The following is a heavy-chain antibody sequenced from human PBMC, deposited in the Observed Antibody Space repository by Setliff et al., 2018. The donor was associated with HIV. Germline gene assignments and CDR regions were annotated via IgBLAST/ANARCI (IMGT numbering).Heavy chain of an antibody. Sequence: SETLSLTCSVSGDSIIIGGYYWSWIRQHPGKGLEWIGYIYNSGGTYYNPSLKSRITMSIDTSKNQFSLKLNSVTAADTAVYFCARASRWGSIPFDYWGQGTLVTVSS. D-gene: IGHD2-21*01. J-gene: IGHJ4*02. CDR1: GDSIIIGGYY. CDR2: IYNSGGT. CDR3: ARASRWGSIPFDY. V-gene: IGHV4-31*03.